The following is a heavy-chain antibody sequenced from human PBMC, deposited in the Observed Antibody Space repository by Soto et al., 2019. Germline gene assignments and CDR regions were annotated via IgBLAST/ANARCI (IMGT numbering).Heavy chain of an antibody. Sequence: QVQLQESGPGLVKPSQTLSLTCTVSGGSISSGGYYWSWIRQHPGKGLEWIGYIYYSGSTYYNPSLKSRVTISVDTSKNQFSLKLSSVTAADTAVYYCARVKGYSSGWYLGAFDIWGQGTMVTVSS. CDR2: IYYSGST. J-gene: IGHJ3*02. D-gene: IGHD6-19*01. V-gene: IGHV4-31*03. CDR1: GGSISSGGYY. CDR3: ARVKGYSSGWYLGAFDI.